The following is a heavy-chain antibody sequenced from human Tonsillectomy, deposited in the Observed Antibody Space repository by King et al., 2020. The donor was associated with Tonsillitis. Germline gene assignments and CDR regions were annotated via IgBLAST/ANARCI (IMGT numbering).Heavy chain of an antibody. D-gene: IGHD3-10*01. CDR2: IKSKTDRGTT. V-gene: IGHV3-15*07. Sequence: VQLVESGGGLVKPGGSLRLSCAASGFTFSNAWMNWVRQAPGKGLEWVGRIKSKTDRGTTDYAAPVKSRFAISRDDSKNTLYLQMNSLKTEDTAAFYCTTDVSYGSGSLTIDYWGQGTLVTVSS. CDR3: TTDVSYGSGSLTIDY. CDR1: GFTFSNAW. J-gene: IGHJ4*02.